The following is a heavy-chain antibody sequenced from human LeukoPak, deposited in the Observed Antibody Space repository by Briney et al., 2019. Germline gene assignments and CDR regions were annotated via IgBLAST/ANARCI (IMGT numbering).Heavy chain of an antibody. CDR3: ARTLNYYGSSYTEALDAFDI. CDR2: IYHTGST. V-gene: IGHV4-38-2*02. Sequence: SETLSLTCTVSGYSISSGYYWAWIRQPPGKGLEWIGNIYHTGSTYYNPSLKSRVTISVDTSKNQFSLKLSSVTAADTAVYYCARTLNYYGSSYTEALDAFDIWGQGTMVTVSS. J-gene: IGHJ3*02. CDR1: GYSISSGYY. D-gene: IGHD3-22*01.